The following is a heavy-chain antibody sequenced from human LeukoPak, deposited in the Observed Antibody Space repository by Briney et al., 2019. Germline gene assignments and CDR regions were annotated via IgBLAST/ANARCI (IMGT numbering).Heavy chain of an antibody. D-gene: IGHD1-26*01. J-gene: IGHJ3*02. CDR3: ARDQSSSGSYGGAFDI. Sequence: GRSLRLSCAASGFTFSSYAMRWVRQAPGKGLEWVAVISYDGSNKYYADSVKGRFTISRDNSKNTLYLQMNSLRAEDTAVYYCARDQSSSGSYGGAFDIWGQGTMVTVSS. CDR1: GFTFSSYA. V-gene: IGHV3-30*04. CDR2: ISYDGSNK.